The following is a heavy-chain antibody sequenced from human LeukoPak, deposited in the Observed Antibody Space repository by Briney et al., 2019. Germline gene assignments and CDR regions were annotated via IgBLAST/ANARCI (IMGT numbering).Heavy chain of an antibody. CDR2: IYYSGST. Sequence: SETLSLTCTVSGGSISSYYWSWIRQPPGKGLEWIGYIYYSGSTNYNPSLKSRVTMSIDTSKNQFSLILSSVTAADTAMYHCAGARTTQYYFDFWGQGTLATVSS. V-gene: IGHV4-59*12. CDR3: AGARTTQYYFDF. J-gene: IGHJ4*02. D-gene: IGHD1-1*01. CDR1: GGSISSYY.